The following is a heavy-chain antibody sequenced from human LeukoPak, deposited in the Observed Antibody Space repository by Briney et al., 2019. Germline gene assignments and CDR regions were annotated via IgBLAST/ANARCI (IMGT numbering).Heavy chain of an antibody. CDR3: ARGREAAKRPLYY. CDR1: GYIFTSYW. V-gene: IGHV5-51*01. CDR2: IYPGDSDT. J-gene: IGHJ4*02. Sequence: AESMQFSCKGSGYIFTSYWIGWVRQKPGNGLEWMGTIYPGDSDTSYSPSFQGQVPISADKSISTAYLQWSSLKASDTATYYCARGREAAKRPLYYWGQGTLVTVSS. D-gene: IGHD6-25*01.